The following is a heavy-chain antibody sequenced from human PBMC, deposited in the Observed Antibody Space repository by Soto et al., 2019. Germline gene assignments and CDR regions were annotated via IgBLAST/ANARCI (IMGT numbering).Heavy chain of an antibody. CDR3: ARTNYGGNGELYYDGMDV. J-gene: IGHJ6*02. D-gene: IGHD4-17*01. CDR1: GGTFSSYA. CDR2: LIPIFGTA. Sequence: QVQLVQSGAEVKKPGSSVKVSCKASGGTFSSYAISWVRQAPGQGLEWMGGLIPIFGTANYAQKFQGRVTITADESTSTAYMELSSLRSEDTAVYYCARTNYGGNGELYYDGMDVWGQGTTVTVSS. V-gene: IGHV1-69*12.